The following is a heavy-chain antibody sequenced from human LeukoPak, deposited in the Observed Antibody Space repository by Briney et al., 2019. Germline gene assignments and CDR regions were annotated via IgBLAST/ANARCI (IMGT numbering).Heavy chain of an antibody. D-gene: IGHD3-10*01. CDR2: ISGSGGST. Sequence: GGSLRLSCAASGFTFSSYAISWVRQAPGKGLEWVSAISGSGGSTYYADSVKGRFTISRDNSKNTLYLQMNSLRAEDTAVYYCAKAPPYGSGMSGVLSCDYWGQGNLATVSS. V-gene: IGHV3-23*01. J-gene: IGHJ4*02. CDR1: GFTFSSYA. CDR3: AKAPPYGSGMSGVLSCDY.